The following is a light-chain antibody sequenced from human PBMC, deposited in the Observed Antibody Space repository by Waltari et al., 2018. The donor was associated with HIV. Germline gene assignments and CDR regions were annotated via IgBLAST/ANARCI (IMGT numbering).Light chain of an antibody. CDR1: QRVSTN. CDR3: QSYSDWPRA. V-gene: IGKV3-15*01. J-gene: IGKJ1*01. CDR2: DSS. Sequence: EIVVTQIPAAVSVSPGGRARLSCISSQRVSTNLAWYHQLSGQAPRLLCADSSNRATGVPDRFSGSGSATHFTLTISSLQSEDSGVYYCQSYSDWPRAFGLGTKVEV.